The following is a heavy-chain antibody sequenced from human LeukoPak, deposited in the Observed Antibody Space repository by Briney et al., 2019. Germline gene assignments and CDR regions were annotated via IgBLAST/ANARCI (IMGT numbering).Heavy chain of an antibody. Sequence: PGGSLRLSCEASGFTFDAYAMHWGRQAPGKGLEWVSLINKDGSATYYADSVKGRFTISRDNSKNSLYLQMNSLRSEDTALYYCATWAFYHSLDVWGQGTTVTVSS. CDR2: INKDGSAT. J-gene: IGHJ6*02. V-gene: IGHV3-43*02. CDR3: ATWAFYHSLDV. CDR1: GFTFDAYA. D-gene: IGHD1-26*01.